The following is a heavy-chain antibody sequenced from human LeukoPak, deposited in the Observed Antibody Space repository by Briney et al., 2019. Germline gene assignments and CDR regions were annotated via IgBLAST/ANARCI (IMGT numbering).Heavy chain of an antibody. D-gene: IGHD6-19*01. V-gene: IGHV4-38-2*02. CDR2: IYHSGST. CDR1: GYSISSGYY. Sequence: SETLSLTCTVSGYSISSGYYWGWIRQPPGKGLEWIGCIYHSGSTYYNSSLKSRVTISVDTSKNQFSLQLNSVTPEDTAVYYCAAGGGWGTPYFDYWGQGTLVTVSS. J-gene: IGHJ4*02. CDR3: AAGGGWGTPYFDY.